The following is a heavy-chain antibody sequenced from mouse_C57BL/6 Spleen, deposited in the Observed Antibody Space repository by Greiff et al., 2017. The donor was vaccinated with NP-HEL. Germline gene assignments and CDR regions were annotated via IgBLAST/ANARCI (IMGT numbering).Heavy chain of an antibody. CDR2: IDPSDSET. Sequence: QVQLQQPGAELVRPGSSVKLSCKASGYTFTSYWMHWVKQRPIQGLEWIGNIDPSDSETHYNQKFKDKATLTVDKSSSTAYMQLSSLTSEDSAVYYCARRYYGSSSAMDYWGQGTSVTVSS. J-gene: IGHJ4*01. CDR3: ARRYYGSSSAMDY. V-gene: IGHV1-52*01. CDR1: GYTFTSYW. D-gene: IGHD1-1*01.